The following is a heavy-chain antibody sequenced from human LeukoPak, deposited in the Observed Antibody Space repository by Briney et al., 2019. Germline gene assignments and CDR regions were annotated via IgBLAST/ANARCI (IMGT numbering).Heavy chain of an antibody. CDR1: GGSITTYY. V-gene: IGHV4-4*07. CDR2: IYINGST. J-gene: IGHJ3*02. D-gene: IGHD3-9*01. CDR3: ARGPASHILTGYHTSGAFDI. Sequence: SETLSLTCTVSGGSITTYYWSWIRQPAGKGLQWIGRIYINGSTNYNPSLKSRVTMSLDTSKNQFSLRLTSVTAADTALYYCARGPASHILTGYHTSGAFDIWGQGTMVTVSS.